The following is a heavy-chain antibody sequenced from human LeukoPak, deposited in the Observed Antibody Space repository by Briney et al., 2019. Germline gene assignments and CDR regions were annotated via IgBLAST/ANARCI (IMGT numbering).Heavy chain of an antibody. CDR1: GFTFSSYW. CDR3: TREDSSSSASQY. V-gene: IGHV3-49*03. D-gene: IGHD6-13*01. Sequence: GGSLRLSCAASGFTFSSYWMSWFRQAPGKGLEWVGFIRSKAYGGTTEYAASVKGRFTISRDDSKSIAYLQMNSLKTEDTAVYYCTREDSSSSASQYWGQGTLVTVSS. CDR2: IRSKAYGGTT. J-gene: IGHJ4*02.